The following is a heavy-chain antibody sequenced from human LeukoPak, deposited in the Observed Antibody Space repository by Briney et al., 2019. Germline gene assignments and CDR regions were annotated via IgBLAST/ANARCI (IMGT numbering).Heavy chain of an antibody. Sequence: GGSLRLSCAASGFTFSVTWMSWVRQAPGGGLEWVGRFKSKVAGGTTDYAAPVAGRFTISRDDSKNMLYLQMNSLKTEDTGVYYCTRGAPQADVFDIWGQGTMATVSS. J-gene: IGHJ3*02. CDR1: GFTFSVTW. D-gene: IGHD1-26*01. CDR2: FKSKVAGGTT. V-gene: IGHV3-15*01. CDR3: TRGAPQADVFDI.